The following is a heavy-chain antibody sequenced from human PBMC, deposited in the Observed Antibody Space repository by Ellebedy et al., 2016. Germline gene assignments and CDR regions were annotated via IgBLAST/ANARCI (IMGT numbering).Heavy chain of an antibody. CDR3: ARPIVGATGGGDYYYDGMDV. CDR1: GYTFTGYY. V-gene: IGHV1-2*02. CDR2: INPNSGGT. Sequence: ASVKVSCXASGYTFTGYYMHWVRQAPGQGLEWMGWINPNSGGTNYAQKFQGRVTMTRDTSISTAYMELSRLRSDDTAVYFCARPIVGATGGGDYYYDGMDVWGQGTTVTVSS. D-gene: IGHD1-26*01. J-gene: IGHJ6*02.